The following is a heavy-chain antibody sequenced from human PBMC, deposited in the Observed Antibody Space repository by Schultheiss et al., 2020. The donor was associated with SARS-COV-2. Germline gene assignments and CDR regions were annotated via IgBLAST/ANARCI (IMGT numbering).Heavy chain of an antibody. CDR2: IDPSDSYT. D-gene: IGHD3-3*01. Sequence: GGSLRLSCKGSGYSFTSYWISWVRQMSGKGLEWMGRIDPSDSYTNYSPSFQGHVTISADKSISTAYLQWSSLKASDTAMYYCAKTQKDPIFGGYYYYGMDVWGQGTTVTVSS. CDR1: GYSFTSYW. V-gene: IGHV5-10-1*01. J-gene: IGHJ6*02. CDR3: AKTQKDPIFGGYYYYGMDV.